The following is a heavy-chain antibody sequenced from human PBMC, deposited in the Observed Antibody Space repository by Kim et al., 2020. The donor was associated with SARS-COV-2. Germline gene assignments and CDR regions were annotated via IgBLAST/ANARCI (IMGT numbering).Heavy chain of an antibody. V-gene: IGHV3-7*03. Sequence: GGSLRLSCAASGFTFSSYWMSWVRQAPGKGLEWVANIKQDGSEKYYVDSVKGRFTISRDNAKNSLYLQMNSLRAEDTAVYYCARDFGGYSGYDDESTFDYWGQGTLVTVSS. J-gene: IGHJ4*02. CDR3: ARDFGGYSGYDDESTFDY. CDR1: GFTFSSYW. CDR2: IKQDGSEK. D-gene: IGHD5-12*01.